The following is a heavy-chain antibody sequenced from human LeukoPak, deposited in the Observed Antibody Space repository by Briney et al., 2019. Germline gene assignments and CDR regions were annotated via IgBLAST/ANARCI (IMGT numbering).Heavy chain of an antibody. Sequence: GESLKISCKGSGYIFTSYWIGWVRQMPGKGLEWMGIIYPGDSDTRYSPSFQGQVTISADKSITTAYLQWSSLKASDTAMYYCATKYSRSWYDAFDIWGQGTMVTVSS. V-gene: IGHV5-51*01. CDR3: ATKYSRSWYDAFDI. D-gene: IGHD6-13*01. J-gene: IGHJ3*02. CDR2: IYPGDSDT. CDR1: GYIFTSYW.